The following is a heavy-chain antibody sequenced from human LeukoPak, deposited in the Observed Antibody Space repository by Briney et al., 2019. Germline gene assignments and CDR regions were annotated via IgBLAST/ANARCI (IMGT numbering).Heavy chain of an antibody. J-gene: IGHJ4*02. CDR1: GFTFSSYA. Sequence: GGSLRLSCAASGFTFSSYAMSWVRQAPGKGLEWVSAISGSGGSTYYADSVKGRFTISRDNSKNTVYLQMNSLRAEDTAVYYCAKALPGIVVADPFDYWGQGILVTVSS. V-gene: IGHV3-23*01. CDR3: AKALPGIVVADPFDY. D-gene: IGHD6-19*01. CDR2: ISGSGGST.